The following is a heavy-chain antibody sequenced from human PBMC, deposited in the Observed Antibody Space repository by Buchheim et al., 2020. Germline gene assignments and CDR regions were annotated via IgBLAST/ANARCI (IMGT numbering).Heavy chain of an antibody. CDR3: AGENRPSGAYDY. V-gene: IGHV3-48*01. J-gene: IGHJ4*02. D-gene: IGHD3-10*01. Sequence: EVQLVESGGGLVQPGGSLRLSCAASGFNFSSYAMHWVRQAPGKGLEWLSSISSSSSTIYYADSVKGRFTISRDNAKNSLFLKMNSLRADDKAVYYGAGENRPSGAYDYWGRGTL. CDR2: ISSSSSTI. CDR1: GFNFSSYA.